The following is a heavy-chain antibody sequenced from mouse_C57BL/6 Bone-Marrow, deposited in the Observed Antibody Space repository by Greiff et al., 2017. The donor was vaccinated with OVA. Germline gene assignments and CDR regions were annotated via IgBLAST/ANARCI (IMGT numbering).Heavy chain of an antibody. J-gene: IGHJ4*01. V-gene: IGHV14-2*01. CDR1: GFNITDYS. D-gene: IGHD2-4*01. Sequence: EVQLQQSGAELVKPGASVKLSCTASGFNITDYSMHWVKQRTEQGLEWIGRIDPGDGGTKYAPKFQGKATITADTSSNTAYLQLTSLTSEDTAVYYCARNYDYDGYYAMDYWGQGTSVTVSS. CDR2: IDPGDGGT. CDR3: ARNYDYDGYYAMDY.